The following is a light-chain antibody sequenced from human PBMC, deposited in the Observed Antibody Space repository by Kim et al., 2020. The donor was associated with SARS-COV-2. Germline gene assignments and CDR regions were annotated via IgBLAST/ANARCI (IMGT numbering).Light chain of an antibody. V-gene: IGLV1-47*01. Sequence: RVNISCSGGSSNIGSNYVYWYQQLPGKAPKLLIYRNNQRPSGVPDRFSGSKSGTSASLAISGLRSEDEADYYCAAWDDSLSGRGVFGGGTQLTVL. CDR3: AAWDDSLSGRGV. J-gene: IGLJ2*01. CDR1: SSNIGSNY. CDR2: RNN.